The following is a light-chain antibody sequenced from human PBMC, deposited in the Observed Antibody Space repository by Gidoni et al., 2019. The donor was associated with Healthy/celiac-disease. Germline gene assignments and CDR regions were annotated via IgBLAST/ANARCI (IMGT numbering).Light chain of an antibody. Sequence: GDRVTITCRASQSISSWLAWYQQKPGKAPKLLIYKASSLESGGPSRFSGSGSGTEFTLTISSLQPDDFATYYCQQYNSYLWTFGQGTKVEIK. J-gene: IGKJ1*01. V-gene: IGKV1-5*03. CDR1: QSISSW. CDR3: QQYNSYLWT. CDR2: KAS.